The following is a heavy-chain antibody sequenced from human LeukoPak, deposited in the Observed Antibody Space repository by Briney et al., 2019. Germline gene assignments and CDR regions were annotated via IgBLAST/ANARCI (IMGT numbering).Heavy chain of an antibody. CDR1: GFTVSSNY. J-gene: IGHJ4*02. Sequence: PGGSLRLSCAASGFTVSSNYMSWVRQAPGKGLEWVSVIYSGGSTYYADSVKGRFTISRDNSKNTLYLQMNSLRAEDTAVYYCARDRDYGDGPHHDYWGQGTLVTVSS. V-gene: IGHV3-53*01. CDR3: ARDRDYGDGPHHDY. CDR2: IYSGGST. D-gene: IGHD4-17*01.